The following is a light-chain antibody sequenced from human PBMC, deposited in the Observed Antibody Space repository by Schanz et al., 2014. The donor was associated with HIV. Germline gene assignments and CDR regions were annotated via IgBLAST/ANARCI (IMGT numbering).Light chain of an antibody. Sequence: DIQMTQSPSSLSASVGDRVTITCRASQSISSYLNWYQQKPGKAPKLLIYAASSLQSGVPSRFSGSGSGTEFTLTITNLQPEDFATYYCQQCVTYPYTFGQGTKLDIK. J-gene: IGKJ2*01. CDR3: QQCVTYPYT. CDR2: AAS. CDR1: QSISSY. V-gene: IGKV1-39*01.